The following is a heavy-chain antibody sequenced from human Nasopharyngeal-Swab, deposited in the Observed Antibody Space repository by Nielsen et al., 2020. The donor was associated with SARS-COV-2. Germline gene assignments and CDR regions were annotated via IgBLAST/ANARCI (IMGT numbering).Heavy chain of an antibody. D-gene: IGHD6-19*01. CDR2: IKQDGSEK. V-gene: IGHV3-7*02. Sequence: GESLKISCAASGFTFSSYWMSWVRQAPGKGLEWVANIKQDGSEKYYVDSVKGRFTISRDNTKNSLYLQMNSLRAEDTAVYYCARVASSWLANIDYWGQGTLVTVAS. CDR1: GFTFSSYW. J-gene: IGHJ4*02. CDR3: ARVASSWLANIDY.